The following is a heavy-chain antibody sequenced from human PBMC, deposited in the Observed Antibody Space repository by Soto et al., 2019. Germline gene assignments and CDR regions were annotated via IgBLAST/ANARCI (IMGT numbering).Heavy chain of an antibody. CDR2: IYPGDSDT. J-gene: IGHJ6*02. Sequence: GESLKISCKGSGCSFTSYWIGWVRQMPGKGLEWMGIIYPGDSDTRYSPSFQGQVTISADKSISTAYLQWSSLKASDTAMYYCARTLTEYCSSTSCYAPGGYYYYGMDVWGQGTTVTVSS. D-gene: IGHD2-2*01. CDR1: GCSFTSYW. V-gene: IGHV5-51*01. CDR3: ARTLTEYCSSTSCYAPGGYYYYGMDV.